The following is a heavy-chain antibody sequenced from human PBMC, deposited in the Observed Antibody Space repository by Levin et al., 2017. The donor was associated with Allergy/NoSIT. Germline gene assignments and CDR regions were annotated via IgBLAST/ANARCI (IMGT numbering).Heavy chain of an antibody. Sequence: PGGSLRLSCAASGFTFNKFAMTWVRQAPGKGLEWVSSITGSGGDRYYTDSVKGRFIISRDNSKDTLYLQTHMLRAEDTAVYSCAKEGCSGGACYGPVEYWGQGTLVTVSS. CDR2: ITGSGGDR. V-gene: IGHV3-23*01. J-gene: IGHJ4*02. D-gene: IGHD2-15*01. CDR1: GFTFNKFA. CDR3: AKEGCSGGACYGPVEY.